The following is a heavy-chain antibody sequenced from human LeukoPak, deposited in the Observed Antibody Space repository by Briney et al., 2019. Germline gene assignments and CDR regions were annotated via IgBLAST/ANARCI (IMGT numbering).Heavy chain of an antibody. J-gene: IGHJ5*02. CDR2: MNPNSGNT. CDR3: ARVRTMVRGVIHNWFDP. Sequence: GASVKVSCRASGYTFTSYDINWVRQATGQGLEWMGWMNPNSGNTGYAQKFQGRVPMTRNTSISTAYMELSSLRSEDTAVYYCARVRTMVRGVIHNWFDPWGQGTLVTVSS. D-gene: IGHD3-10*01. CDR1: GYTFTSYD. V-gene: IGHV1-8*01.